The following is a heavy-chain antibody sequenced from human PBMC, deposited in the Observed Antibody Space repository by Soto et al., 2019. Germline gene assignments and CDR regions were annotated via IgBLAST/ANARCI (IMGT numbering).Heavy chain of an antibody. Sequence: SETLSLTCAVYGGSFSFHSWTWIRQPPGKGLEWIGEINHGGSTNYNTSLKSRVTISEDTSKNQFSLKLSSVTAADTAIYYCARARSIAVYDSWGQGTLVTVSS. CDR2: INHGGST. J-gene: IGHJ4*02. V-gene: IGHV4-34*01. CDR3: ARARSIAVYDS. CDR1: GGSFSFHS. D-gene: IGHD6-19*01.